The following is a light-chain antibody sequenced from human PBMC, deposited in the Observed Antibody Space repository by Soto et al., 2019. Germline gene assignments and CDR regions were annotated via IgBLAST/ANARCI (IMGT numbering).Light chain of an antibody. J-gene: IGKJ3*01. CDR3: QQYGSSPFT. Sequence: EVVLTQSPVTLSLSPGERATLSCRASQSVSSPYLAWYQQKPGQPPRLLIYGASSRATDIPDRFIGSGSGTECTLTIARLAPEYFAMYYCQQYGSSPFTFGPGTKVDI. V-gene: IGKV3-20*01. CDR1: QSVSSPY. CDR2: GAS.